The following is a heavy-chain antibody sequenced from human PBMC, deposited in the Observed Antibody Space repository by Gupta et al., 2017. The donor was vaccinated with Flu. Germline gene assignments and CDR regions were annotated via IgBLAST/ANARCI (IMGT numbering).Heavy chain of an antibody. CDR3: ASLEGQLLIDY. CDR2: IYYSGST. D-gene: IGHD2-2*01. V-gene: IGHV4-39*01. J-gene: IGHJ4*02. CDR1: GGSTSSSSHY. Sequence: QLQLQESGPGLVPPSETLSLTCTVSGGSTSSSSHYWGWIRQPPGKGLEWIGTIYYSGSTYYNPSLKSRVTMSVDTSKNQFSLGLTSVTAADTAVYFCASLEGQLLIDYWGQGTLVTVSP.